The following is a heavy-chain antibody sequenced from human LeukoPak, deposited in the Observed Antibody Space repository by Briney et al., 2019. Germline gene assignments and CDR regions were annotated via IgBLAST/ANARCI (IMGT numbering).Heavy chain of an antibody. CDR2: ISYDGSNR. D-gene: IGHD6-19*01. Sequence: GGSLRLSCAASGFTFSSYGMHWVRQAPGKGLEWVAVISYDGSNRYYADSVKGRFTISRDNSKNTLYLQMNSLRAEDTAVYYCAKDKYSSGWWAMDYWGQGTLVTVSS. CDR3: AKDKYSSGWWAMDY. CDR1: GFTFSSYG. J-gene: IGHJ4*02. V-gene: IGHV3-30*18.